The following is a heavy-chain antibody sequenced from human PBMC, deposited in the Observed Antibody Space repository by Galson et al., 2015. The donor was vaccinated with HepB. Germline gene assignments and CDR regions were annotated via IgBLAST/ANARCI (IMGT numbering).Heavy chain of an antibody. CDR1: GFTFSSYA. V-gene: IGHV3-23*01. D-gene: IGHD3-3*01. Sequence: SLRLSCAASGFTFSSYAMSWVRQAPGKGLEWVSAISGSGGSTYYADSVKGRFTISRDNSKNTLYLQMNSLRAEDTALYYCAILDADFWSGYSLSEGSYDMDVWGQGTTVIVSS. CDR2: ISGSGGST. J-gene: IGHJ6*02. CDR3: AILDADFWSGYSLSEGSYDMDV.